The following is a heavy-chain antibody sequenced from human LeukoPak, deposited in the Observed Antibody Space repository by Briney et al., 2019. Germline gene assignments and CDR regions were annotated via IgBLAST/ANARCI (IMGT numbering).Heavy chain of an antibody. D-gene: IGHD3-22*01. CDR1: GFTFSSYA. V-gene: IGHV3-23*01. CDR2: ISGSGGST. Sequence: GGSLRLSCAASGFTFSSYAMSWVRQAPGEGLEWVSAISGSGGSTYYADSVKGRFTISRDNSKNTLYLQMNSLRAEDTAVYYCAKDYDSSGYYEYYFDYWGQGTLVTVSS. J-gene: IGHJ4*02. CDR3: AKDYDSSGYYEYYFDY.